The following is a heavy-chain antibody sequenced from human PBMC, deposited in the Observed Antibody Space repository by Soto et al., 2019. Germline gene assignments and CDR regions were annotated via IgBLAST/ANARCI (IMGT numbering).Heavy chain of an antibody. CDR1: GGSFSGYQ. V-gene: IGHV4-34*01. CDR2: INDSGDI. Sequence: QVQLQQWGAGLLKPSETLSLTCAVYGGSFSGYQWSWIRQTPGKGLEWIGGINDSGDINYNPSLKSRVTILVDSPKKQFSLRLSCVTAADTSVYYCARGLMLWFGELSRRGGYYYYMDVRGKGTTVTVTS. J-gene: IGHJ6*03. CDR3: ARGLMLWFGELSRRGGYYYYMDV. D-gene: IGHD3-10*01.